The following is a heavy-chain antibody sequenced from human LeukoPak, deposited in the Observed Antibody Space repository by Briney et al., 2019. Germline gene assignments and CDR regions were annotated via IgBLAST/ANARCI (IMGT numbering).Heavy chain of an antibody. J-gene: IGHJ4*02. Sequence: SETLSLTCTVSGGSISSYYWSWIRQPPGKGLEWIGYIYYSGSTNYNPSLKSRVTISVDTSKNQFSLKLSSVTAADTAVYYCARHGDLYYFDYWGQGTLVTVSS. CDR1: GGSISSYY. CDR3: ARHGDLYYFDY. D-gene: IGHD2-21*02. CDR2: IYYSGST. V-gene: IGHV4-59*08.